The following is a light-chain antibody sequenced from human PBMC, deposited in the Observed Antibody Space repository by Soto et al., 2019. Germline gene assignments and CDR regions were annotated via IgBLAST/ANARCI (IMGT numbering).Light chain of an antibody. V-gene: IGLV2-14*01. CDR1: SSDVGAYNY. CDR3: CSYAGSYTVDV. Sequence: QSALTQPASVSGSPGQSITISCTGTSSDVGAYNYVSWYQHHPGKVPKLLIYGVTNRPSGVSDRFSGSKSGNTASLTISGLQAEDEADYYCCSYAGSYTVDVFGSGTKVTVL. J-gene: IGLJ1*01. CDR2: GVT.